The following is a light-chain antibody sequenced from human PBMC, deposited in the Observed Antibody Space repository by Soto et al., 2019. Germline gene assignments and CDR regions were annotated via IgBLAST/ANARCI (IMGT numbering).Light chain of an antibody. CDR3: QQYNSYST. CDR2: DAS. V-gene: IGKV1-5*01. J-gene: IGKJ2*02. CDR1: QTISNW. Sequence: IQMTQSPSTLSASVGDRVTITCRASQTISNWLAWYQQKPGKAPKLLIYDASSLQSGVPSRFSGRGSGTEFTLTISSLQPDDFATYYCQQYNSYSTFGQGTKLEIK.